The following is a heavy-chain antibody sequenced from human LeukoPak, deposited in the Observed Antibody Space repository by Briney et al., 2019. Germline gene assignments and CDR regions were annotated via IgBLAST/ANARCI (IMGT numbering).Heavy chain of an antibody. CDR2: ISTYNGNT. J-gene: IGHJ1*01. V-gene: IGHV1-18*01. CDR1: GYTFTSYG. CDR3: ARGDTATNSEYFQH. Sequence: GASVKVSCKASGYTFTSYGISWVRQAPGQGLEWMGWISTYNGNTNYAQKLQGRVTMTTDTSTSTAYMELRSLRSEDTAVYYCARGDTATNSEYFQHWGQGTLVTVSS. D-gene: IGHD5-18*01.